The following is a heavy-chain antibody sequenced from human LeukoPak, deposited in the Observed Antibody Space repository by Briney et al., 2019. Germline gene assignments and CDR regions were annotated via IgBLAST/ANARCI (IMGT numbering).Heavy chain of an antibody. D-gene: IGHD2-2*01. CDR1: GGSISSYY. Sequence: PSETLSLTCTVSGGSISSYYWSWIRQPPGKGLEWIGRIYTSGSTNYNPSLKSRVTMSVDTSKNPFSLKLSSVTAADTAVYYCARDAIVVVPAASAGYYGMDVWGQGTTVTVSS. CDR3: ARDAIVVVPAASAGYYGMDV. CDR2: IYTSGST. J-gene: IGHJ6*02. V-gene: IGHV4-4*07.